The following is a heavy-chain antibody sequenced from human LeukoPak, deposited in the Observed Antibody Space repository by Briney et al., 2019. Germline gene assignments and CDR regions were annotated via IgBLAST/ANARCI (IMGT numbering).Heavy chain of an antibody. Sequence: AGGSLRLSCAASGFTFDDYGMSWVRQAPGKGLEWVSVIYSGDNTYYVESVKGRFTISRDNSKNTLFLQMNRLRAEDTAVYYCAGRRVLDASFDYWGQGTLVTVSS. CDR3: AGRRVLDASFDY. CDR1: GFTFDDYG. J-gene: IGHJ4*02. D-gene: IGHD3-16*01. CDR2: IYSGDNT. V-gene: IGHV3-66*02.